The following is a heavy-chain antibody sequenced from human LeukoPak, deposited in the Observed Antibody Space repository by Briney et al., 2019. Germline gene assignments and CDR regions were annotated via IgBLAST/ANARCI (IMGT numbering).Heavy chain of an antibody. V-gene: IGHV3-30*18. J-gene: IGHJ6*02. CDR3: AKDRYSYGSGYGMDV. CDR1: GFTFSSYG. CDR2: ISYDGSNK. D-gene: IGHD3-10*01. Sequence: GGSLRLSCAASGFTFSSYGMHWVRQAPGKGLEWGAVISYDGSNKYYADSVKGRFTISRDNSKNTLYLQMNSLRAEDTAVYYCAKDRYSYGSGYGMDVWGQGTTVTVSS.